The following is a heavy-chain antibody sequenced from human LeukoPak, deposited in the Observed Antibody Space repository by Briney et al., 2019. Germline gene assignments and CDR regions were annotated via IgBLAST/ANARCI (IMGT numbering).Heavy chain of an antibody. V-gene: IGHV1-8*01. J-gene: IGHJ6*02. Sequence: GPSGRVSCKASGYTFTSYEINWGRQAPGQGLEWRGWMNPNSGNTGYAQKFQVRVPMTRNTSRSTAYMELSSLRSEDTAVYYCARAQTRDRTMHQLPTDVWGQGTTVTVSS. CDR3: ARAQTRDRTMHQLPTDV. CDR2: MNPNSGNT. D-gene: IGHD2-2*01. CDR1: GYTFTSYE.